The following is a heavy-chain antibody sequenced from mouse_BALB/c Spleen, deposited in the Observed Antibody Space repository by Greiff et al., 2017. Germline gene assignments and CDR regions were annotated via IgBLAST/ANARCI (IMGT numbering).Heavy chain of an antibody. CDR3: ARADMLYAMDY. V-gene: IGHV1-18*01. Sequence: VQLQQSGPEVVRPGVSVKIPCKASGYTFTDYNMDWVKQSHGKSLEWIGDINPNNGGTIYNQKFKGKATLTVDKSSSTAYMELRSLTSEDTAVYYCARADMLYAMDYWGQGTSVTVSS. D-gene: IGHD3-3*01. CDR2: INPNNGGT. CDR1: GYTFTDYN. J-gene: IGHJ4*01.